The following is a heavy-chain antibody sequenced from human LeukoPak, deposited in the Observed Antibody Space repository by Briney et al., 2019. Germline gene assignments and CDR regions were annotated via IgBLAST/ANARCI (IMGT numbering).Heavy chain of an antibody. CDR2: IHHGGNS. V-gene: IGHV4-38-2*01. CDR1: GYFISTISSSYY. CDR3: ARQTFDSGSLFYTY. Sequence: SETLSLTCAVSGYFISTISSSYYWGWIRQPPGKGLEWIGSIHHGGNSYYNPPLKGRLTISVDTSKNQFSLKLSSLTAADTATYYCARQTFDSGSLFYTYWGQGTPVTVSS. J-gene: IGHJ4*02. D-gene: IGHD3-10*01.